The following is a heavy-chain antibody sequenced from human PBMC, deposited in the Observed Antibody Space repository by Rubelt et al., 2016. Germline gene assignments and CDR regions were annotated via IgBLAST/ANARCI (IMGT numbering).Heavy chain of an antibody. CDR1: GYSISSGYY. CDR2: IYHSGST. Sequence: QVQLQESGPGLVKPSETLSLTCTVSGYSISSGYYWGWIRQPPGKGLEWIGSIYHSGSTYYNPSLRGGVTIAVDTSKNQFSLKLSSVTAADTAVYYCARVGLYDAFDIWGQGTMVTVSS. CDR3: ARVGLYDAFDI. J-gene: IGHJ3*02. V-gene: IGHV4-38-2*02.